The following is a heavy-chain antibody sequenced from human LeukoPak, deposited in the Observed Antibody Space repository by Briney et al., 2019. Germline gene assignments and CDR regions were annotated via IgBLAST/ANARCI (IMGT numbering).Heavy chain of an antibody. CDR2: ISYDGSIK. D-gene: IGHD3-22*01. J-gene: IGHJ4*02. V-gene: IGHV3-30*03. CDR1: GFTFSSYS. Sequence: GGSLRLSCAGSGFTFSSYSMNWVRQAPGKGLEWVALISYDGSIKYYADSVKGRFIISRDNSKNTLYLQMNSLRAEDTAVYYCAREPDYYDSSGYSPDYWGQGTLVTVSS. CDR3: AREPDYYDSSGYSPDY.